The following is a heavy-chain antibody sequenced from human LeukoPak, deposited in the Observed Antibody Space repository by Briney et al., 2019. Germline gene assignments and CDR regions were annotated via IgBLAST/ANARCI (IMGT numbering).Heavy chain of an antibody. V-gene: IGHV3-11*01. D-gene: IGHD3-10*01. CDR1: GFTFSDYY. CDR2: ISSSGSTI. CDR3: ARSTRGSGSYYQGY. J-gene: IGHJ4*02. Sequence: GGSLRLSCAASGFTFSDYYMSWIRQAPGKGLEWVSYISSSGSTIYYADSVKGRFTISRGNAKNSLSLQMNSLRADDTAVYYCARSTRGSGSYYQGYWGQGTLVTVSS.